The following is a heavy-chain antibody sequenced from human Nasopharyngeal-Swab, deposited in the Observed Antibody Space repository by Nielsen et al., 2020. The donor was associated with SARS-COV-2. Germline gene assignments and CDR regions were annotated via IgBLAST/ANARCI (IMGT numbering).Heavy chain of an antibody. D-gene: IGHD2-2*01. J-gene: IGHJ3*02. CDR1: GFTFSSYA. CDR2: ISGSGGST. Sequence: GASKISCAASGFTFSSYAMSWVRQAPGKGLEWVSAISGSGGSTYYADSVKGRFTISRDNSKNTLYLQMNSLRAEDTAVYYCDRSTSWFDAFDIWGQGTMVTVSS. CDR3: DRSTSWFDAFDI. V-gene: IGHV3-23*01.